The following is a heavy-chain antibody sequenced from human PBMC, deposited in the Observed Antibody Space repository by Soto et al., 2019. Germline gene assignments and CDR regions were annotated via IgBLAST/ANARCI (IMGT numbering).Heavy chain of an antibody. V-gene: IGHV4-61*01. CDR3: ASSDYYDSSGYYS. J-gene: IGHJ4*02. CDR2: IYYSGST. D-gene: IGHD3-22*01. Sequence: SETLSLTCSVSGGSISSGYYYWSWIRQPPGKGLEWIGNIYYSGSTNYNPSLKSRVTISVDTSKNQFSLKLSSVTAADTAVYYCASSDYYDSSGYYSWGQGTLVTVSS. CDR1: GGSISSGYYY.